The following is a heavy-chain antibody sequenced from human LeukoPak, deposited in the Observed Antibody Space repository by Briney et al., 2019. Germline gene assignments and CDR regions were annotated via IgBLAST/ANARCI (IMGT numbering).Heavy chain of an antibody. CDR3: ARDPYSGSYGDYYYYYMDV. CDR1: GFSFSDAW. J-gene: IGHJ6*03. D-gene: IGHD1-26*01. CDR2: IESKTDGGTT. Sequence: GGSLRLSCAASGFSFSDAWMSWVRQIPGKGLEWVGRIESKTDGGTTDYAAPVKGRFTISRDDSTNTLYLQMNSLKSEDTAVYYCARDPYSGSYGDYYYYYMDVWGKGTTVTISS. V-gene: IGHV3-15*04.